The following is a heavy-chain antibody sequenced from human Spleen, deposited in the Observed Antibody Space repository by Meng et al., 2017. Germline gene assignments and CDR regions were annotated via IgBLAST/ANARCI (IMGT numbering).Heavy chain of an antibody. CDR1: GGSISSYY. D-gene: IGHD6-19*01. Sequence: GSLRLSCTVSGGSISSYYWIRQPPGKGLEWIGYMYYSGSTNYNPSLKSRVTISVDTSKNQFSLNLSSVTAADTAVYYCASGYSSGWCDYWGQGILVTVSS. CDR3: ASGYSSGWCDY. CDR2: MYYSGST. J-gene: IGHJ4*02. V-gene: IGHV4-59*01.